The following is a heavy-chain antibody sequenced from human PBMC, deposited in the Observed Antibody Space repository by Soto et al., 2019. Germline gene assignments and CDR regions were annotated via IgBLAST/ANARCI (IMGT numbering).Heavy chain of an antibody. CDR3: AKDGTGITIFGVVIHNWFDP. Sequence: GGSLRLSCAASGFTFSSYGMHWVRQAPGKGLEWVAVISYDGSNKYYADSVKGRFTISRDNSKNTLYLQMNSLRAEDTAVYYCAKDGTGITIFGVVIHNWFDPWGQGTLVTVSS. CDR1: GFTFSSYG. J-gene: IGHJ5*02. V-gene: IGHV3-30*18. D-gene: IGHD3-3*01. CDR2: ISYDGSNK.